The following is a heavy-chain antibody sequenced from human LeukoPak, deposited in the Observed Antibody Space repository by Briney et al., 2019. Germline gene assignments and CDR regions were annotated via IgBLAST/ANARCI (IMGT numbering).Heavy chain of an antibody. CDR1: GGSISSGDYY. J-gene: IGHJ4*02. D-gene: IGHD3-10*01. CDR3: GFGLGSYFDY. CDR2: IYYSGST. V-gene: IGHV4-31*03. Sequence: TLSLTCTVSGGSISSGDYYWSWIRQHPGKGLGWIGYIYYSGSTYYNPSLKSRVTISVDTSKNQFPLKLSSVTAADTAVYYCGFGLGSYFDYWGQGTLVTVSS.